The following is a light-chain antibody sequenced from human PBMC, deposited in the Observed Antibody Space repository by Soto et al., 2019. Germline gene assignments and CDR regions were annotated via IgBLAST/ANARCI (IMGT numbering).Light chain of an antibody. V-gene: IGKV1-5*03. CDR3: QQYNSYSYT. CDR1: QSISNW. J-gene: IGKJ2*01. Sequence: DIQMTQSPSTLSASVGDRVTITCRASQSISNWLAWYQQKPGEAPKLLIYKASSLESGVPSTFSGSGSGTEFTLTISSLQPDDFATYYCQQYNSYSYTFGQGTKLEIK. CDR2: KAS.